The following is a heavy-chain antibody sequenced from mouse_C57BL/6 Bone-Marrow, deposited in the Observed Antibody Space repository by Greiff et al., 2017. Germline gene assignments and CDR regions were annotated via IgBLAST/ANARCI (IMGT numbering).Heavy chain of an antibody. CDR2: ISSGSSTI. V-gene: IGHV5-17*01. Sequence: EVQRVESGGGLVKPGGSLKLSCAASGFTFTDYGMHWVRQAPEQGLEWVAYISSGSSTIYYADTVKGRYTISRDNAKNTPFLQMTSLRSEDTAMYYCAGLDLLWSSGFAYWGQGTLVTVSA. CDR1: GFTFTDYG. J-gene: IGHJ3*01. CDR3: AGLDLLWSSGFAY. D-gene: IGHD2-1*01.